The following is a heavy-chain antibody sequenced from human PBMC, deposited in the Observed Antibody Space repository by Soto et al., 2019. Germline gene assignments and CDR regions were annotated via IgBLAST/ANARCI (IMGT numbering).Heavy chain of an antibody. Sequence: WETLSLTCTVSGGSISSYYWSWIRQPPGKGLEWIGYIYYSGSTNYNPSLKSRVTISVDTSKNQFSLKLSSVTAADTAVYYCARSPPGYSSGRGGRGNWFDPWGQGTLVTVSS. CDR2: IYYSGST. CDR1: GGSISSYY. D-gene: IGHD6-19*01. J-gene: IGHJ5*02. V-gene: IGHV4-59*01. CDR3: ARSPPGYSSGRGGRGNWFDP.